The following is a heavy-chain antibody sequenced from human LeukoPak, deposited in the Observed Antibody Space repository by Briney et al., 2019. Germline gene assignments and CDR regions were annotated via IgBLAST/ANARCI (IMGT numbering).Heavy chain of an antibody. CDR2: IKQDGSEK. CDR3: ARGEYYYDGGY. D-gene: IGHD3-22*01. CDR1: GFTFSRFW. V-gene: IGHV3-7*04. Sequence: GGSLRLSCVVSGFTFSRFWMSWVRQAPGKGLEWVANIKQDGSEKYFVDSVKGRFTISRDNAKNSLYLQMESLRAEDTAVYYCARGEYYYDGGYWGQGTLVTVSS. J-gene: IGHJ4*02.